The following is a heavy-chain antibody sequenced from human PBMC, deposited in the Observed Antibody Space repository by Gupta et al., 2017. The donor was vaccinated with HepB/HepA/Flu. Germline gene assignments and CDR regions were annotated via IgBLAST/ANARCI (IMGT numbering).Heavy chain of an antibody. CDR1: GYTFTSYG. Sequence: QVQLVQSGAEVKKPGASVKVSCKASGYTFTSYGISWVRQAPGQGLEWMGWISAYNGNTNYAQKLQGRVTMTTDTSTSTAYMELRSLRSDDTAVYYCARDRGGEPLSTAVVVVAATLMRVSASGPTKFDYWGQGTLVTVSS. CDR3: ARDRGGEPLSTAVVVVAATLMRVSASGPTKFDY. J-gene: IGHJ4*02. CDR2: ISAYNGNT. D-gene: IGHD2-15*01. V-gene: IGHV1-18*01.